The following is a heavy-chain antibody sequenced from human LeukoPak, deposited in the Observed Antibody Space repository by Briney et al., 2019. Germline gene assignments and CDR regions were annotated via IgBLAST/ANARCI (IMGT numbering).Heavy chain of an antibody. Sequence: ASVKVSCKASGYTFTGYYMHWVRQAPGQGLEWMGWINPNSGDTNYAQKVQGRVTMTRDTSISTAYMELSRLRSDDTAVYYCARAGTVKAFDIWGQGTMVTVSS. CDR3: ARAGTVKAFDI. D-gene: IGHD4-17*01. CDR2: INPNSGDT. CDR1: GYTFTGYY. J-gene: IGHJ3*02. V-gene: IGHV1-2*02.